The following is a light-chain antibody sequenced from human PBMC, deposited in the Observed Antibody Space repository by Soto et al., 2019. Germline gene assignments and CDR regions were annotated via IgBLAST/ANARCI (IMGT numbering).Light chain of an antibody. CDR2: DVS. V-gene: IGLV2-14*01. Sequence: QSALTQPASVSGSPGQSITISCTGTSSDVGGYKYVSWYQQHPGKAPKLMIYDVSNRPLGVSNRFSGSKSGNTASLTISGLQAEDEADYYCSSYTSSSTLEVFGGGTKVTVL. CDR3: SSYTSSSTLEV. CDR1: SSDVGGYKY. J-gene: IGLJ2*01.